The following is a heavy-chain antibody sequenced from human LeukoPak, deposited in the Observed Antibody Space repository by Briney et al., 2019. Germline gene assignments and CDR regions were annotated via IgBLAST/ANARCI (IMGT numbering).Heavy chain of an antibody. CDR2: ISSSSSYI. J-gene: IGHJ3*02. CDR1: GFTFSSYS. CDR3: ERGEGLDYGDYVYAFDI. V-gene: IGHV3-21*01. Sequence: PGGSLRLSCAASGFTFSSYSMNWVRQAPGKGLEWVSSISSSSSYIYYADSVKGRFTISRDNAKNSLYLQMNSLRAEDTAVYYCERGEGLDYGDYVYAFDIWGQGTMVTVSS. D-gene: IGHD4-17*01.